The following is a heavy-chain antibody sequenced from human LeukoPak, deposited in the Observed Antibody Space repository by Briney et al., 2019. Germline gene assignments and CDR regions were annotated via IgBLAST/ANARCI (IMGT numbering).Heavy chain of an antibody. CDR2: ISAYNGDT. D-gene: IGHD4-11*01. Sequence: ASVKVSCKASGFIFTSCGISWVRQAPGKGLEWLGWISAYNGDTKYAQKVQGRVTMTTDTATSTAYMDLRSLRSDDTAVYYCARIADYSLNWYFDLWGRGTLVTVSS. CDR3: ARIADYSLNWYFDL. CDR1: GFIFTSCG. V-gene: IGHV1-18*01. J-gene: IGHJ2*01.